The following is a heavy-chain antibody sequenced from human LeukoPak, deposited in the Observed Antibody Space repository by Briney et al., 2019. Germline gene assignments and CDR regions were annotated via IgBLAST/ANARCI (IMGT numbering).Heavy chain of an antibody. CDR3: ARQYYSSGYYIFDY. V-gene: IGHV4-59*08. D-gene: IGHD6-19*01. CDR1: GGSISDYY. J-gene: IGHJ4*02. CDR2: MHYSGNS. Sequence: SETLSLTCAVSGGSISDYYWSWIRQPPGKRLEWIGFMHYSGNSNYNPSLKGRVTISLDTSENQFSLKVSSVAAADTAVYYCARQYYSSGYYIFDYWGQGTLVTVSS.